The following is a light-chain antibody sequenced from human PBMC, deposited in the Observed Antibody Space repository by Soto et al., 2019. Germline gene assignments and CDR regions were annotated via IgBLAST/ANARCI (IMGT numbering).Light chain of an antibody. V-gene: IGKV1-9*01. J-gene: IGKJ4*01. CDR1: QGISSY. CDR2: ATS. Sequence: DIQLTQSPSFLSASVGDRVTITCRASQGISSYLAWYQQKPGSAPKPLIYATSRLQSGVPLRFSGSASGTDFTLTISSLQPEDFATYYCQQANSFPLTFGGGTKVDIK. CDR3: QQANSFPLT.